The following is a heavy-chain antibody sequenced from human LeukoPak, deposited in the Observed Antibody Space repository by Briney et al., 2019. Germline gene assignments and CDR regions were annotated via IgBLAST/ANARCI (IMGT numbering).Heavy chain of an antibody. CDR1: GFTFSNYW. D-gene: IGHD6-19*01. CDR3: ARVGYGSGWYFDH. CDR2: IKHDGSGK. Sequence: PGGSLRLSCAASGFTFSNYWMSWVRQAPGKGLEWVANIKHDGSGKYYVDSVKGRFTISRDSAKNSLYLQMNSLRAEDTAVYYCARVGYGSGWYFDHWGQGTLLTVSS. J-gene: IGHJ4*02. V-gene: IGHV3-7*01.